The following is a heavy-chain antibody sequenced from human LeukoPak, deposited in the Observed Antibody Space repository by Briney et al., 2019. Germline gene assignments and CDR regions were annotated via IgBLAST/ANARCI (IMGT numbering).Heavy chain of an antibody. D-gene: IGHD1-26*01. J-gene: IGHJ4*02. CDR3: AGTSEWELHY. CDR1: GGSFSGYY. V-gene: IGHV4-34*01. CDR2: INHSGST. Sequence: SETLSLTCAVYGGSFSGYYWSWIRQPPGKGLEWIGEINHSGSTNYNPSLKSRVTISVDTSKNQFSLKLSSVTAADTAVYYCAGTSEWELHYWGQGTLVTVSS.